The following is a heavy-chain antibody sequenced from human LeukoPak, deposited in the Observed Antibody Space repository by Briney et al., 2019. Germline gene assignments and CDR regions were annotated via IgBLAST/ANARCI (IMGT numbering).Heavy chain of an antibody. Sequence: SETLSLTCTVSGGSISSSSYYWGWIRQPPGKGLEWIGSIYYSGSTYYNPSLKSRVTISVDTSKNQFSLKLSSVTAADTAVYYCARTDPMVRGGSFDYWGQGTLVTVSS. V-gene: IGHV4-39*01. J-gene: IGHJ4*02. CDR2: IYYSGST. D-gene: IGHD3-10*01. CDR3: ARTDPMVRGGSFDY. CDR1: GGSISSSSYY.